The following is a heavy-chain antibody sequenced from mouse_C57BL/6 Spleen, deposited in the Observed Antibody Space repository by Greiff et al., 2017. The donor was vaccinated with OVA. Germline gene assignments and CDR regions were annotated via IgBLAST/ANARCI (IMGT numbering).Heavy chain of an antibody. Sequence: VHVKQSGPVLVKPGASVKMSCKASGYTFTDYYMNWVKQSHGKSLEWIGVINPYNGGTSYNQKFKGKATLTVDKSSSTAYMELNSLTSEDSAVYYCARGTGAWFAYWGQGTLVTVSA. CDR1: GYTFTDYY. CDR2: INPYNGGT. V-gene: IGHV1-19*01. CDR3: ARGTGAWFAY. D-gene: IGHD3-3*01. J-gene: IGHJ3*01.